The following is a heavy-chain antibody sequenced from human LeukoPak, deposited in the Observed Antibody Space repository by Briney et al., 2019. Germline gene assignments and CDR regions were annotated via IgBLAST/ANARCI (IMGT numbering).Heavy chain of an antibody. D-gene: IGHD2-2*02. CDR2: ISSSGSTI. CDR3: ARDCSSTSCYTYYYYGMDV. CDR1: GFTFSDYY. Sequence: GGSLRLSCAASGFTFSDYYMSWIRQAPGKGLEWVSYISSSGSTIYYADSVKGRFTISRDNDKNSLYLQMNSLRAEDTAVYYCARDCSSTSCYTYYYYGMDVWGQGTTVTVSS. V-gene: IGHV3-11*01. J-gene: IGHJ6*02.